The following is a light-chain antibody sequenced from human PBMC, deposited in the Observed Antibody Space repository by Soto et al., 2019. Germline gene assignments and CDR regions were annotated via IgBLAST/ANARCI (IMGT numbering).Light chain of an antibody. CDR2: GAS. CDR1: QSVGSN. V-gene: IGKV3-15*01. CDR3: QQYNNWPRT. Sequence: EIVMTQSPATLSVSPGERATLSCRASQSVGSNLAWYQQKPGQARRLLFFGASSRATGFPARFSGSGSGTEFTLTISSLQSEDFAVYYCQQYNNWPRTFGPGTKVDFK. J-gene: IGKJ3*01.